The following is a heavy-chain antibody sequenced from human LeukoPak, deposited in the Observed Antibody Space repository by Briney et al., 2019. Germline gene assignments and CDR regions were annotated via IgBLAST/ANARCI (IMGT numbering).Heavy chain of an antibody. Sequence: KPSETLSLTCTVSGGSISSSSYYWGWIRQPPGKGLERIGSIYYSGSTYYNPSLKSRVTISVDTSKNQLSLKLSSVTAADTAVYYCARSVYGVVITHDAFDIWGQGTMVTVSS. CDR3: ARSVYGVVITHDAFDI. CDR2: IYYSGST. D-gene: IGHD3-3*01. V-gene: IGHV4-39*01. CDR1: GGSISSSSYY. J-gene: IGHJ3*02.